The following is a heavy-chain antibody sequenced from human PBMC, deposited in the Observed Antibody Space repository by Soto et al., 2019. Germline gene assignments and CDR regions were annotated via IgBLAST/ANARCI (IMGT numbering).Heavy chain of an antibody. D-gene: IGHD2-2*02. CDR2: IYPGDSDT. CDR1: GYSFTSYW. Sequence: GESLKISCKGSGYSFTSYWIGWVRQMPGKGLEWMGIIYPGDSDTRYSPSFQGQVTISADKSISTAYLQWSSLKASDTAMYYCARFRPLDIVVVPAAIWGCDPWGQGTLVTVSS. CDR3: ARFRPLDIVVVPAAIWGCDP. V-gene: IGHV5-51*01. J-gene: IGHJ5*02.